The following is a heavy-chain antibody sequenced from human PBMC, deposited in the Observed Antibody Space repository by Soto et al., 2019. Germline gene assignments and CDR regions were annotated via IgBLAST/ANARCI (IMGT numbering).Heavy chain of an antibody. D-gene: IGHD3-22*01. CDR1: GGSISSYY. CDR3: ARHYYDSSGYVEGNWFDP. CDR2: IYYSGST. Sequence: SETLSLTCTVSGGSISSYYWSWFRQPPGKGLERIGYIYYSGSTNYNPSLKSRVTISVDTSKNQFSLKLSSVTAADTAVYYCARHYYDSSGYVEGNWFDPWGQGTLVTVSS. J-gene: IGHJ5*02. V-gene: IGHV4-59*01.